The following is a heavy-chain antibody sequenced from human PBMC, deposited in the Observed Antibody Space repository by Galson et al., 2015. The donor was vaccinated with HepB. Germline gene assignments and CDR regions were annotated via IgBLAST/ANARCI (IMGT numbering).Heavy chain of an antibody. D-gene: IGHD2-15*01. J-gene: IGHJ6*02. Sequence: SVKVSCKASGYTFTGYYMHWVRQAPGQGLEWMGWINPNSGGTNYAQKFQGWVTMTRDTSISTAYMELSRLRSDDTAVYYCARDMEDRGSSAVGDYYYYGMDVWGQGTTVTVSS. CDR1: GYTFTGYY. CDR3: ARDMEDRGSSAVGDYYYYGMDV. V-gene: IGHV1-2*04. CDR2: INPNSGGT.